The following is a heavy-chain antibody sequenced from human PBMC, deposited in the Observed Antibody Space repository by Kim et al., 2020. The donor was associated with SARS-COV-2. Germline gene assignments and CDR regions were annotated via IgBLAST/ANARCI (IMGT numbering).Heavy chain of an antibody. Sequence: TASGKGRFTISRDNSKNTLYLQMNSLRAEDTAVYYCAKDPMVRGHGMDVWGQGTTVTVSS. J-gene: IGHJ6*02. D-gene: IGHD3-10*01. V-gene: IGHV3-30*02. CDR3: AKDPMVRGHGMDV.